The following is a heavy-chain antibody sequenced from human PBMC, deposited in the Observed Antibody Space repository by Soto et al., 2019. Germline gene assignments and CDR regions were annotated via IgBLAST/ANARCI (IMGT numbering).Heavy chain of an antibody. V-gene: IGHV3-9*01. D-gene: IGHD6-19*01. CDR3: VKDIHEEWLVSLFEY. J-gene: IGHJ4*02. Sequence: EVQLVESGGGSVQPGRSLRLSCVASGFTFESYAMHWVRQVQGQGLEWVSGISWNSGSIGYEDSVKGRFTISRDNAQKSLYLEMNSLIVEDTAFYYCVKDIHEEWLVSLFEYWGQGALVTVSS. CDR2: ISWNSGSI. CDR1: GFTFESYA.